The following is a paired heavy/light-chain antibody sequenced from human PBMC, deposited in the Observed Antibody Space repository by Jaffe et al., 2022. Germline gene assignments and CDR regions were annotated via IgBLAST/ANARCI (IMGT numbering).Heavy chain of an antibody. CDR2: ISGGSDAT. Sequence: EVQLLESGGGLVQPGGSLRLSCAASGFTFTNYAMSWVRQAPGKGLEWVSGISGGSDATYYADSMKGRVTISRDNSKNTVYLQVNSLRAADTAVYFCAKNRAIVVPGVPFDYWGQGTLVTVSS. J-gene: IGHJ4*02. CDR3: AKNRAIVVPGVPFDY. CDR1: GFTFTNYA. V-gene: IGHV3-23*01. D-gene: IGHD2-2*01.
Light chain of an antibody. CDR2: DDN. CDR3: GTWDSSLSAYV. Sequence: QSVLTQAPSVSAAPGQKVTISCSGSNSNIGNNFVSWYEHLPGTAPKFLIYDDNKRPSGIPDRFSGSKSGTSATLGITGLQTGDEADYYCGTWDSSLSAYVFGTGTRVTVL. CDR1: NSNIGNNF. V-gene: IGLV1-51*01. J-gene: IGLJ1*01.